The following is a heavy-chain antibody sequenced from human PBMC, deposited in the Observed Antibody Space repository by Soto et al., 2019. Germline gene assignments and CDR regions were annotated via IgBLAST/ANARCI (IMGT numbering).Heavy chain of an antibody. Sequence: GGSLRLSCAASGFTFSSYWMTWVRQAPGKGLEWVANMNQDGSEKYYVDSVKGRFTISRDNAKHSLYLQMNSLRAEDTAVYYCARDYVVVVAALWSFDIWGQGTMVTVSS. CDR1: GFTFSSYW. J-gene: IGHJ3*02. V-gene: IGHV3-7*01. CDR3: ARDYVVVVAALWSFDI. CDR2: MNQDGSEK. D-gene: IGHD2-15*01.